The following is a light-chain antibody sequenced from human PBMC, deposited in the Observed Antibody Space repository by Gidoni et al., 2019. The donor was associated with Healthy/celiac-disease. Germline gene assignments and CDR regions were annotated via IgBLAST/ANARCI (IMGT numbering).Light chain of an antibody. CDR2: WAS. J-gene: IGKJ4*01. Sequence: DIVMTQSPDSLPVSLGERASITCRSSQSLLSTSNNKNFLAWYRQKAGQPPKLLIYWASTRESGVPDRFSGSGSGTHFPLTISSLQAEDVAVYYCQQYYNAPITFGGGTKVEIK. V-gene: IGKV4-1*01. CDR1: QSLLSTSNNKNF. CDR3: QQYYNAPIT.